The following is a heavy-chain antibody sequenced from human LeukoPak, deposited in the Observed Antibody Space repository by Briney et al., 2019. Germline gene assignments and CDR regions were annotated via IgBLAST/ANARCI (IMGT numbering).Heavy chain of an antibody. CDR3: ARGLRAKDDY. CDR2: IKQDGSEK. CDR1: GFTFSSYW. V-gene: IGHV3-7*04. Sequence: GGSLRLSCAASGFTFSSYWMSWVRLAPGKGLEWVANIKQDGSEKYYVDSVKGRFTISRDNAKDSLYLQMSILRAEDTAVYYCARGLRAKDDYWGQGTLVTVSS. J-gene: IGHJ4*02.